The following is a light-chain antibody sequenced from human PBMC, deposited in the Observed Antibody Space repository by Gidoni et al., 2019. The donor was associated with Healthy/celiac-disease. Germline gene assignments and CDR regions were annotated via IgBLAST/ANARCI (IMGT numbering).Light chain of an antibody. J-gene: IGLJ2*01. Sequence: YELTQPPSVSVSPGQTASITCSGDKLGDKYACWYQQKPGQSPVLVIYQDSKRPSGIPERFSGSNSGNTATLTISGTQAMDEADYYCQSWDSSTYVVFGGGTKLTVL. CDR1: KLGDKY. CDR2: QDS. CDR3: QSWDSSTYVV. V-gene: IGLV3-1*01.